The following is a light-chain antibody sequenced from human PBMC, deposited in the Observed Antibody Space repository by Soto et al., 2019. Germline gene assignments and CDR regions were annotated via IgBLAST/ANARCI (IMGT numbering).Light chain of an antibody. V-gene: IGKV1-16*01. Sequence: DIPMNQSPSSLSASVGDRVTITCRASQSISSFLTWYQQKAGKAPKLLIYAASSLPSGVPSRFSGSGSGTDFTLTISSLQPDDFATYYCQQYNTYPWTFGRGTKVDIK. J-gene: IGKJ1*01. CDR1: QSISSF. CDR2: AAS. CDR3: QQYNTYPWT.